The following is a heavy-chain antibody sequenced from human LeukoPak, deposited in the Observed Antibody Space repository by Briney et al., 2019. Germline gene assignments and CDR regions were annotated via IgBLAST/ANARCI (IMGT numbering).Heavy chain of an antibody. CDR1: GGSISSGSYY. CDR3: ARDLGSQSWGLYNWFDP. V-gene: IGHV4-61*02. J-gene: IGHJ5*02. D-gene: IGHD3-16*01. CDR2: IYTSGST. Sequence: PSETLSLTCTVSGGSISSGSYYWSWIRQPAGKGLEWIGRIYTSGSTNYSPSLKSRVTISVDTSKNQFSPKLSSVTAADTAVYYCARDLGSQSWGLYNWFDPWGQGTLVTVSS.